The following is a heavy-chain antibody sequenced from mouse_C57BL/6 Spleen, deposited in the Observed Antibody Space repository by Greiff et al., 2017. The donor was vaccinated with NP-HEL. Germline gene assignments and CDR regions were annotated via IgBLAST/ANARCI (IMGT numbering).Heavy chain of an antibody. V-gene: IGHV1-26*01. Sequence: EVQLQQSGPELVKPGASVKISCKASGYTFTDYYMNWVKQSHGKSLEWIGDINPNNGGTSYNQKFKGKATLTVDKSSSTAYMELRSLTSEDSAVYYCARRANSFDYWGQGTTLTVSS. CDR1: GYTFTDYY. CDR2: INPNNGGT. D-gene: IGHD1-1*01. J-gene: IGHJ2*01. CDR3: ARRANSFDY.